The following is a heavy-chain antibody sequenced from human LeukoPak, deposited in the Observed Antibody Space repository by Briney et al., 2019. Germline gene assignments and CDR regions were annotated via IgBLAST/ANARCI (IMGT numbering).Heavy chain of an antibody. CDR1: GGSFSSGSYY. Sequence: PSETLSLTCTVSGGSFSSGSYYWSWIRQPPGKGLEWIGYIYYRGSTTYNPSLRSRVTISVDTSRNQFSLKLSSVTAADTAVYYCARSRSGYSYDHAAFEIWGQGTMVTVSS. D-gene: IGHD5-18*01. CDR2: IYYRGST. J-gene: IGHJ3*02. CDR3: ARSRSGYSYDHAAFEI. V-gene: IGHV4-61*01.